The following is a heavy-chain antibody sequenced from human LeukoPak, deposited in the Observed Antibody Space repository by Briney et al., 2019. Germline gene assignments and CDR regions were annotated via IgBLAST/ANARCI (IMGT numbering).Heavy chain of an antibody. CDR3: ARADYCSGGSCYPN. CDR2: ISGSGGST. Sequence: GGSLRLSCAASGFTFSTYAMNWVRQAPGKGLEWVSTISGSGGSTYYADSVKGRFTISRDNAKNSLYLQMNSLRAEDTAVYYCARADYCSGGSCYPNWGQGTLVTVSS. D-gene: IGHD2-15*01. J-gene: IGHJ1*01. V-gene: IGHV3-21*01. CDR1: GFTFSTYA.